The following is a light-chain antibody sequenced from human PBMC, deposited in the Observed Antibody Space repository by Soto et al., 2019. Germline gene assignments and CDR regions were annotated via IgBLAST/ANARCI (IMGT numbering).Light chain of an antibody. Sequence: EIVLTQSPATLSVSPGERATLSCRASQSVSSNLAWYQKKPGQAPRLLIYDASTRATGIPARFSGSVSGTELTLTISSLQSEDFALYYCQQYHNFPPYTFGQGTKLEIK. J-gene: IGKJ2*01. CDR2: DAS. CDR1: QSVSSN. CDR3: QQYHNFPPYT. V-gene: IGKV3-15*01.